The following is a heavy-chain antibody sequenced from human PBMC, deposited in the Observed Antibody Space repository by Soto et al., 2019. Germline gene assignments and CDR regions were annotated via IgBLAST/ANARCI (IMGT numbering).Heavy chain of an antibody. CDR2: ISGSLGSA. CDR3: AKDSRLPGFGLLIHAFDI. D-gene: IGHD3-3*01. V-gene: IGHV3-23*01. J-gene: IGHJ3*02. Sequence: EMQLLESGGDLGQPGGSLRLSCAVSGFTFNDYAMSWVRQAPGKGLEWVSTISGSLGSAYYAASVEGRFTIAGDNSNNTLYLQMNSLRVEDTATYYCAKDSRLPGFGLLIHAFDIWGHGTMVTVSS. CDR1: GFTFNDYA.